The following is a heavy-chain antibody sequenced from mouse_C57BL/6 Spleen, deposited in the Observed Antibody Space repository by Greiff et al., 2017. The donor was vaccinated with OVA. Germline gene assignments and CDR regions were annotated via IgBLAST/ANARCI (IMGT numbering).Heavy chain of an antibody. V-gene: IGHV5-4*01. CDR3: ARGDYYGSSLPFAY. Sequence: EVQRVESGGGLVKPGGSLKLSCAASGFTFSSYAMSWVRQTPEKRLEWVATISDGGSYTYYPDNVKGRFTISRDNAKNNLYLQMSHLKSEDTAMYYCARGDYYGSSLPFAYWGQGTLVTVSA. J-gene: IGHJ3*01. D-gene: IGHD1-1*01. CDR1: GFTFSSYA. CDR2: ISDGGSYT.